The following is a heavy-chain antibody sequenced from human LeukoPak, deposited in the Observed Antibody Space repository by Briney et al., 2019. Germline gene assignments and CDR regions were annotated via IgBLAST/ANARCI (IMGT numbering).Heavy chain of an antibody. CDR3: ARIGIVVVTPYFEY. CDR2: IYYTGGT. D-gene: IGHD2-21*02. CDR1: GGSITSSSYY. Sequence: SETLSLTCSVSGGSITSSSYYWGWIRQPPEKGLEWIGSIYYTGGTNYSPSLKSRVTISIDTSKNQFSLRLSSVTAADTAVYYCARIGIVVVTPYFEYWGQGTLVTVSS. V-gene: IGHV4-39*07. J-gene: IGHJ4*02.